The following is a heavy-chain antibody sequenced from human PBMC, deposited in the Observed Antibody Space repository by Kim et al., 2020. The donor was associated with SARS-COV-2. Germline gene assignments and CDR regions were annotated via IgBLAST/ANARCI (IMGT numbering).Heavy chain of an antibody. Sequence: DSGKGRFTNSRDNSKNTLYLQMNSLRAEDTAVYYCARAPRDSSGYLYFDYWGQGTLVTVSS. CDR3: ARAPRDSSGYLYFDY. D-gene: IGHD3-22*01. J-gene: IGHJ4*02. V-gene: IGHV3-30*01.